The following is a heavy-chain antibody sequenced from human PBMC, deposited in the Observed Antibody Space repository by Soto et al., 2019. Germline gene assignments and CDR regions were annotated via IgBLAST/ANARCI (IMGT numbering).Heavy chain of an antibody. Sequence: QVQLVESGGGVVQPGRSLRLSCAASGFTFSSYGMHWVRQAPGKGLEWVAVISYDGSNKYYADSVKGRFTISRDNSKNTLYLQMNSLRAEDTAVYYCAKAGDSSGYYYVWGQGTLVTVSS. V-gene: IGHV3-30*18. CDR3: AKAGDSSGYYYV. CDR1: GFTFSSYG. J-gene: IGHJ4*02. D-gene: IGHD3-22*01. CDR2: ISYDGSNK.